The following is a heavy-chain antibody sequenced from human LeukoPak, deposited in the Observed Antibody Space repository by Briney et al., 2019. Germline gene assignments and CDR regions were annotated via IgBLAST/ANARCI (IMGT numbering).Heavy chain of an antibody. V-gene: IGHV4-4*07. CDR1: GGSISSYY. J-gene: IGHJ4*02. Sequence: SETLSLTCTVSGGSISSYYWSWIRQPAGKGLEWIGRIYTSGSTNYNPSLKSRVTISVDTSKNQFSLKLSSVTAADTAVYYCARLFSLVTTPDYWGQGTLVTVSS. CDR3: ARLFSLVTTPDY. CDR2: IYTSGST. D-gene: IGHD4-17*01.